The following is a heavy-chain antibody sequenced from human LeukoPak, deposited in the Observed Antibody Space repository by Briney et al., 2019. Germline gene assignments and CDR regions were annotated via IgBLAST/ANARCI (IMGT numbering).Heavy chain of an antibody. J-gene: IGHJ4*02. Sequence: ASVKVSCKAPGYTFTDHYMHWVRQAPGQGLEWMGIINPVGGGTTYAQHFQGRVTMTRDTSTSTVYMELRSLRSEDTAVYYCERDFRATFGGVMASAFDYWGQGTLVTVSP. CDR2: INPVGGGT. CDR1: GYTFTDHY. V-gene: IGHV1-46*01. CDR3: ERDFRATFGGVMASAFDY. D-gene: IGHD3-16*01.